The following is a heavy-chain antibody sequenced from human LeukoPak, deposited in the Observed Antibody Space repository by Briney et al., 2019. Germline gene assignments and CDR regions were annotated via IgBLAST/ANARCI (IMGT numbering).Heavy chain of an antibody. Sequence: SETLSLTCTVSGGSISSYYWSWIRQPPGKGLEWIGYIYYSGSTYYNPSLKSRVTISVDTSKNQFSLRLSSVTAADTAVYYCASLVDKYYYGSPWFDPWGQGTLVTVSS. V-gene: IGHV4-59*06. J-gene: IGHJ5*02. D-gene: IGHD3-10*01. CDR2: IYYSGST. CDR3: ASLVDKYYYGSPWFDP. CDR1: GGSISSYY.